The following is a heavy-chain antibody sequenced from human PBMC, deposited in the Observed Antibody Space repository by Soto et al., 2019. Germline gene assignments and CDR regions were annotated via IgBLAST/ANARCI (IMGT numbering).Heavy chain of an antibody. CDR1: GGTFSSYA. CDR2: IIPILGIA. J-gene: IGHJ6*03. V-gene: IGHV1-69*04. D-gene: IGHD2-2*01. CDR3: ARVPQLGYCSSTSCYGTEYMDV. Sequence: GASVKVSCKASGGTFSSYAISWVRQAPGQGLEWMGRIIPILGIANYAQKFQGRVTITADKSTSTAYMELRSLRSDDTAVYYCARVPQLGYCSSTSCYGTEYMDVWGKGTTVTVSS.